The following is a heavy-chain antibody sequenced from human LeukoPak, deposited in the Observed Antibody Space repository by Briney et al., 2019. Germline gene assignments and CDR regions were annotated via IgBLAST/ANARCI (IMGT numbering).Heavy chain of an antibody. V-gene: IGHV3-30*04. D-gene: IGHD2-2*01. J-gene: IGHJ4*02. CDR3: AATYCSRTSCEPFHY. Sequence: GGSLRLSCAASGLTFSSYAMHWVRQAPGKGLEWVAVISYDGGDKYYADSVKGRFTISRDNSKKTLYVQVNSLRTEDTAVYYCAATYCSRTSCEPFHYWGQGTLVTVSS. CDR1: GLTFSSYA. CDR2: ISYDGGDK.